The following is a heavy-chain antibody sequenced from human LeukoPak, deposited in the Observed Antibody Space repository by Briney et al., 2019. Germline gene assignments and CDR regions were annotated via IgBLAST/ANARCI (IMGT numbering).Heavy chain of an antibody. D-gene: IGHD3-22*01. CDR1: GFTFSSYS. CDR3: ARETNTSDSSGYIRADVRRDDY. CDR2: ISSGNIYI. J-gene: IGHJ4*02. V-gene: IGHV3-21*01. Sequence: GGSLRLSCEASGFTFSSYSMNWVRQAPGKGLEWVSSISSGNIYIYYTDSVKGRFTISRDNAGNSLYLQMNSLRAEDTAVYYCARETNTSDSSGYIRADVRRDDYWGQGTLVTVSS.